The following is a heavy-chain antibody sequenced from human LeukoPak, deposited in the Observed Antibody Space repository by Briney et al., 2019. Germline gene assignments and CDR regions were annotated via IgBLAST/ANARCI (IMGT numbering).Heavy chain of an antibody. CDR1: GFTFSSNY. CDR2: IYSGGST. V-gene: IGHV3-66*01. Sequence: GGSLRLSCAASGFTFSSNYMSWVRQAPGKGLEWVSVIYSGGSTYYADSVKGRFTISRDNSKNTLYLQMNSLRGEDTAVYYCARESSGYYAVFDYWGQGTLVTVSS. CDR3: ARESSGYYAVFDY. J-gene: IGHJ4*02. D-gene: IGHD3-22*01.